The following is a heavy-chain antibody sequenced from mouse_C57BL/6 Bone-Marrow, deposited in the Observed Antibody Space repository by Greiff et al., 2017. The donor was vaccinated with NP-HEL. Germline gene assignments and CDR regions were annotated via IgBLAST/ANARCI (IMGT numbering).Heavy chain of an antibody. V-gene: IGHV6-3*01. CDR3: TGEGMDY. Sequence: EVKVEESGGGLVQPGGSMKLSCVASGFTFSNYWMNWVRQSPEKGLEWVAQIRLKSDNYATHYAESVKGRFTISRDDSKSSVYLPMNNLRAEDTGIYYCTGEGMDYWGQGTSVTVSS. J-gene: IGHJ4*01. CDR2: IRLKSDNYAT. CDR1: GFTFSNYW.